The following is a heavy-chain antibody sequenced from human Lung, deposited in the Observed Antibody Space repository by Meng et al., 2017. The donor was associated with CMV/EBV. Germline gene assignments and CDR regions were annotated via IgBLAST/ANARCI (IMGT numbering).Heavy chain of an antibody. CDR3: ARDPRVKSYVVVPAASDY. D-gene: IGHD2-2*01. J-gene: IGHJ4*02. CDR2: IKQDGSEK. V-gene: IGHV3-7*01. CDR1: GFTFNTYW. Sequence: GGSLRLXCVASGFTFNTYWMSWVRQAPGKGLEWVANIKQDGSEKYYVGSVKGRFTISRDNAKNSLYLQMNSLRAEDTAVYYCARDPRVKSYVVVPAASDYWGQGTMVXVSS.